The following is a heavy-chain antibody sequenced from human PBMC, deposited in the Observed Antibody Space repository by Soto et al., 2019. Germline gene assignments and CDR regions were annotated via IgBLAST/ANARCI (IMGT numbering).Heavy chain of an antibody. J-gene: IGHJ4*02. V-gene: IGHV3-66*01. Sequence: PGGSLRLSCAASGFAFSNNAMSWVRQAPGKALEWVSHISGGSTYYADSVKGRFTISRDNSKNTLYLQMNSLRAEDTAVYYCARVGDFWSGYYRPRTDYYFDYWGQGTLVTVSS. D-gene: IGHD3-3*01. CDR2: ISGGST. CDR1: GFAFSNNA. CDR3: ARVGDFWSGYYRPRTDYYFDY.